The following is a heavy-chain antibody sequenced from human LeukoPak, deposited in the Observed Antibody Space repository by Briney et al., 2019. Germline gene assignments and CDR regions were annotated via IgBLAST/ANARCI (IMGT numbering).Heavy chain of an antibody. V-gene: IGHV1-18*01. CDR1: GYTFTSYD. Sequence: ASVKVSCKASGYTFTSYDLSWVRQAPGQGLEWMGWISAYNGNTNYAQKLQGRVTMTTDTSTSTAYMELRSLRSDDTAVYYCARGDYVWGSYPPDYWGQGTLVTVSS. D-gene: IGHD3-16*02. CDR3: ARGDYVWGSYPPDY. J-gene: IGHJ4*02. CDR2: ISAYNGNT.